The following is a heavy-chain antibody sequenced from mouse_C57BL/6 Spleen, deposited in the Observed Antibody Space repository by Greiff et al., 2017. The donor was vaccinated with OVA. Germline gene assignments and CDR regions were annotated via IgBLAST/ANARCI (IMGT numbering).Heavy chain of an antibody. CDR2: IRNKANNHAT. CDR1: GFTFSDAW. J-gene: IGHJ2*01. D-gene: IGHD4-1*01. Sequence: EVKVEESGGGLVQPGGSMKLSCAASGFTFSDAWMDWVRQSPEKGLEWVAEIRNKANNHATYYAESVKGRFTISRDDSKSSVYLQMNSLRAEDTGIYYCTSRANWDPFDYWGQGTTLTVSS. V-gene: IGHV6-6*01. CDR3: TSRANWDPFDY.